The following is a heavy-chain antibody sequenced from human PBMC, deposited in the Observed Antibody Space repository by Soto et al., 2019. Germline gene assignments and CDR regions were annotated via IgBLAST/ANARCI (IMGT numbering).Heavy chain of an antibody. V-gene: IGHV3-33*01. CDR1: GFTFSSYG. J-gene: IGHJ6*02. Sequence: PGGSLRLSCAASGFTFSSYGMHWVRQAPGKGLEWVAVIWYDGSNKYYADSVKGRFTISRDNSKNTLYLQMNSLRAEDTAVYYCARDFYDFWSGYWYYYYYGMDVWGQGTTVTVSS. D-gene: IGHD3-3*01. CDR2: IWYDGSNK. CDR3: ARDFYDFWSGYWYYYYYGMDV.